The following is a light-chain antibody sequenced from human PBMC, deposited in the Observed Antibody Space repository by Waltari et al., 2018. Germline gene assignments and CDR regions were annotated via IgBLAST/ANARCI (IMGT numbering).Light chain of an antibody. CDR1: SSDVGGYYY. V-gene: IGLV2-11*01. CDR2: DVS. J-gene: IGLJ2*01. CDR3: CSYAGSYIYVV. Sequence: QSALTQPRSVSGSPGQPVTIPCTGTSSDVGGYYYVSWYQQHPGKAPKLMIYDVSKRPSGVPDRFSGSKSGNTASLTISGLQAEDEADYYCCSYAGSYIYVVFGGGTKLTVL.